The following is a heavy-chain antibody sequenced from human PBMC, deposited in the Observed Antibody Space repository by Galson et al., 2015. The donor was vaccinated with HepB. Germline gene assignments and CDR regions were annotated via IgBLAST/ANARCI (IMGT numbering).Heavy chain of an antibody. V-gene: IGHV3-33*01. CDR3: ARDQGIAPRRITGTTGFDY. CDR2: IWYDGSNK. Sequence: SLRLSCAASGFTFSSYGMHWVRQAPGKGLEWVAVIWYDGSNKYYADSVKGRFTISRDNSKNTLYLQMNSLRAEDTAVYYCARDQGIAPRRITGTTGFDYWGQGTLVTVSS. J-gene: IGHJ4*02. CDR1: GFTFSSYG. D-gene: IGHD1-7*01.